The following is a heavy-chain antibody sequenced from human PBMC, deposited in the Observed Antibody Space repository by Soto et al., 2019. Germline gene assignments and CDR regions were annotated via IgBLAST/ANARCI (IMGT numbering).Heavy chain of an antibody. V-gene: IGHV3-30-3*01. D-gene: IGHD2-2*01. Sequence: PGGSLRLSCAASGFTFSSYAMHWVRQAPGKGLEWVAVISYDGSNKYYADSVKGRFTISRDNSKNTLYLQMNSLRAEDTAVYYCARGWCSSTSCYQGYYYYGMDVWGLGTTVTVCS. CDR3: ARGWCSSTSCYQGYYYYGMDV. CDR1: GFTFSSYA. J-gene: IGHJ6*02. CDR2: ISYDGSNK.